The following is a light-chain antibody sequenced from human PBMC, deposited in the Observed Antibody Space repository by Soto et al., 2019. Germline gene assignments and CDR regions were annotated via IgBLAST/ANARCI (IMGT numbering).Light chain of an antibody. CDR1: SSNIGTNT. CDR2: SDN. Sequence: QLVLTQPPSASGTPGQRVTISCSGSSSNIGTNTVIWYQQIPGAAPKLLIYSDNQRPSGVPHRFAGSKSGNSASLAISGLLSEDEADYYCAAWDVSLVVFGGGNKVTVL. CDR3: AAWDVSLVV. J-gene: IGLJ2*01. V-gene: IGLV1-44*01.